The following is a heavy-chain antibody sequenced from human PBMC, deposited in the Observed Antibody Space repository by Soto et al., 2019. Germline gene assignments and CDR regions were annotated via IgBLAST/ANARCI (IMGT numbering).Heavy chain of an antibody. Sequence: ETLSLTCTVSGGSINDDTYYCGWIRQPPGKGLEWIGSIYYSGTSSYNPSLKSRVTMSVDTSKKQLSLRLRSVTAADTAVYYCARLHCDSPNCVPLDPWGQGTLVTVSS. CDR3: ARLHCDSPNCVPLDP. D-gene: IGHD2-2*01. CDR2: IYYSGTS. V-gene: IGHV4-39*01. J-gene: IGHJ5*02. CDR1: GGSINDDTYY.